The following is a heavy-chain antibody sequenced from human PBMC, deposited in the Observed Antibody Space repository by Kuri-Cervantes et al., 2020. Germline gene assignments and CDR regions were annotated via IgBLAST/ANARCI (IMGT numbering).Heavy chain of an antibody. V-gene: IGHV3-30-3*01. CDR2: ISYDGGNK. CDR1: AFTFSSYA. J-gene: IGHJ3*02. Sequence: GESLKISCAASAFTFSSYAMHWVRQAPGKGLEWVAVISYDGGNKYYADSVKGRFTISRDNSKNSLYLQMNSLRAEDTALYYCAKDRLLYPIYGAFDIWGQGTMVTVSS. CDR3: AKDRLLYPIYGAFDI. D-gene: IGHD2-21*02.